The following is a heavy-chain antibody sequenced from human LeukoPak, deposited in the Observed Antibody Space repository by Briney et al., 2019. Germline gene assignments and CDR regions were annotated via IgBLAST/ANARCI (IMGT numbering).Heavy chain of an antibody. Sequence: GGSLRLSCAASGFTFSSYAIHWVRQAPGKGLEWVAIISYDGSNKYYADSVKDRFTISRDNSKNTLYLQMNSLRPEDTAVYYCARGGSGSYYYYYYYMDVWGKGTTVTVSS. J-gene: IGHJ6*03. CDR1: GFTFSSYA. V-gene: IGHV3-30-3*01. CDR2: ISYDGSNK. CDR3: ARGGSGSYYYYYYYMDV. D-gene: IGHD3-10*01.